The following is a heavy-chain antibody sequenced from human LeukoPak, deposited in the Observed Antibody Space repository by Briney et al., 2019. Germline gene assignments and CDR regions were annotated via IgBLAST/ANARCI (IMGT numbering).Heavy chain of an antibody. CDR2: ITGSGGST. CDR3: AKEGHYDFWSGYDY. V-gene: IGHV3-23*01. Sequence: GGSLRLSCAASGFTFSTYGMSWVRQAPGKGLEWVSAITGSGGSTYYADSVKGRFTISRDNSKNTLYLQMNSLRAEDTAVYYCAKEGHYDFWSGYDYWGQGTLVTVSS. CDR1: GFTFSTYG. J-gene: IGHJ4*02. D-gene: IGHD3-3*01.